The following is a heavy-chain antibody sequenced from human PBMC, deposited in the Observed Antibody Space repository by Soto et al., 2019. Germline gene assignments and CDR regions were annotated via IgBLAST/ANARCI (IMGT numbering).Heavy chain of an antibody. J-gene: IGHJ4*02. CDR3: AHRVLRAVFGLVPTTAIYFDS. D-gene: IGHD3-3*01. CDR1: GFSLTTSGVG. Sequence: QITLNESGPTVVKPTETLTLTCTFSGFSLTTSGVGVGWVRQSPGKAPEWLAFIYWDDDKRSSTSLKSRLTIPPGTSKNPVLLTMANVAPADTAPSYCAHRVLRAVFGLVPTTAIYFDSWGQGTPVVVSS. V-gene: IGHV2-5*02. CDR2: IYWDDDK.